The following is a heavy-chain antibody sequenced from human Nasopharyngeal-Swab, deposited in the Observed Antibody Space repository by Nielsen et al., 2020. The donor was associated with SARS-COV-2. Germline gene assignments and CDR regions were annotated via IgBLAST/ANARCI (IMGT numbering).Heavy chain of an antibody. V-gene: IGHV4-39*07. D-gene: IGHD3-16*02. CDR3: ARVGYQLPGGVIVKGPFDY. Sequence: WIRQPPGKGLEWIGSIYYSGSTYYNPSLKSRVTISVDTSKNQFSLKLSSGTAADTAVYYCARVGYQLPGGVIVKGPFDYWGQGTLVTVSS. J-gene: IGHJ4*02. CDR2: IYYSGST.